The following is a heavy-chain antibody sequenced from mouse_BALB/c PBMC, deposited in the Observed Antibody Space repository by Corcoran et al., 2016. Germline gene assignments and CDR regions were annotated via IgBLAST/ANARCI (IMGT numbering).Heavy chain of an antibody. V-gene: IGHV1-18*01. Sequence: EVQLQQSGPELVKPGASMKISCKSSGYSFTGYTMNWVKQSHGKNLEWIGLINPYNGGTSYNQKFKGKDTLTVDKSSSTAYMELFSLTSEDSAVYYGARGGLSVRYAMDYWGQGTSVTVSS. D-gene: IGHD2-14*01. CDR1: GYSFTGYT. CDR3: ARGGLSVRYAMDY. J-gene: IGHJ4*01. CDR2: INPYNGGT.